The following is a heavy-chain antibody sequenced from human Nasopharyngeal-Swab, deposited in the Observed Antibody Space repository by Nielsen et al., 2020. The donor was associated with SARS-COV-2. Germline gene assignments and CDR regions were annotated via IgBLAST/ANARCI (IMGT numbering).Heavy chain of an antibody. V-gene: IGHV4-59*12. CDR3: VRGGLYVFDP. J-gene: IGHJ5*02. Sequence: SETLSLTCSVSGGSLSSDYWSWIRQPPGKGLEWIGYIHYSGSTNYNPSLKSRVTMSVDTSKNQFSLKLSSVTAADTAVYYCVRGGLYVFDPWGQGTLVTVSS. D-gene: IGHD3-16*01. CDR1: GGSLSSDY. CDR2: IHYSGST.